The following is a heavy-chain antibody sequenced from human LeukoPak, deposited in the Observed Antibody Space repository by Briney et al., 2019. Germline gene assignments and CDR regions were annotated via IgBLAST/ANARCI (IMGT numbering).Heavy chain of an antibody. D-gene: IGHD2-2*01. J-gene: IGHJ4*02. CDR1: GGSISSYY. CDR3: ARGPGFCSSTSCLGGYFDY. V-gene: IGHV4-4*07. CDR2: IYTSGST. Sequence: SETLSLTCTVSGGSISSYYWSWIRQPAGKGLEWIGRIYTSGSTNYNPSLKSRVTISVDTSKNQFSLKLSSVTAADTAVYYCARGPGFCSSTSCLGGYFDYWGQGTLVTVSS.